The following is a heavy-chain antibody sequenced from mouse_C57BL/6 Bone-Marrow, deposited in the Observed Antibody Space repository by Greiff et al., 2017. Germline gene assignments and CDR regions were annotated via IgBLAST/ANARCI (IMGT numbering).Heavy chain of an antibody. CDR1: GFNIKDDY. D-gene: IGHD3-2*02. CDR3: TTPAQATLGAMDY. J-gene: IGHJ4*01. V-gene: IGHV14-4*01. Sequence: EVKLMESGAELVRPGASVKLSCTASGFNIKDDYMHWVKQRPEQGLEWIGWIDPENGDTEYASKFQGKATITADTSSNTAYLQLSSLTSEDTAVYYCTTPAQATLGAMDYWGQGTSVTVSS. CDR2: IDPENGDT.